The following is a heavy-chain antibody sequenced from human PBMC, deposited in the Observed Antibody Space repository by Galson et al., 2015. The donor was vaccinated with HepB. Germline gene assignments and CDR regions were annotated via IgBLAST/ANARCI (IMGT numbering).Heavy chain of an antibody. CDR1: GYSFTSYW. D-gene: IGHD3-22*01. J-gene: IGHJ3*02. CDR2: IDPSDSYT. Sequence: QSGAEVKKPGESLRISCTGSGYSFTSYWISWVRQMPGKGLEWMGRIDPSDSYTNYSPSFQGHVTISADKSISTAYLQWSSLKASDTAMYYCARQFYDSSGVDDAFDIWGQGTMVTVSS. V-gene: IGHV5-10-1*01. CDR3: ARQFYDSSGVDDAFDI.